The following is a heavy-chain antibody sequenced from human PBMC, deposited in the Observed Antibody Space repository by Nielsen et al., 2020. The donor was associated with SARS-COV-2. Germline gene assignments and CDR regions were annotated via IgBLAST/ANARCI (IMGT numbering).Heavy chain of an antibody. CDR2: ISASGGTT. CDR3: ARAHQIREPHFDC. D-gene: IGHD1-26*01. V-gene: IGHV3-23*01. CDR1: GYTFTSYA. Sequence: GGSLRLSCAASGYTFTSYAMSWVRQAPGKGLDWVSLISASGGTTYYADSVKGRFTISRDNSKNTLYLQMNSLRAEDTAVYYCARAHQIREPHFDCWGQGTLVTVSS. J-gene: IGHJ4*02.